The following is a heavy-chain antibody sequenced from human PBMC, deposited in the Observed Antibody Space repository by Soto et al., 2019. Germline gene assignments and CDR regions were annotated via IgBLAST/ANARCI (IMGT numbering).Heavy chain of an antibody. Sequence: EVQLVESGGGLVKPGGSLRLSCAASGFTFSSYSMNWVRQAPGKGLEWVSSISSSSSYIYYADSVKGRFTISRDNAKNSLYLQMNNLRAEDTAVYYCARNRGGYYGMDVWGQGTTGTVSS. V-gene: IGHV3-21*01. CDR2: ISSSSSYI. D-gene: IGHD2-21*01. J-gene: IGHJ6*02. CDR1: GFTFSSYS. CDR3: ARNRGGYYGMDV.